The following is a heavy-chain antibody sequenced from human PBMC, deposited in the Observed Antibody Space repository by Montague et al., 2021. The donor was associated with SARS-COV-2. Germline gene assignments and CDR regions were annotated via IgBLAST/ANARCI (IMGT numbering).Heavy chain of an antibody. Sequence: SLRLSCAASGFTFSSYAMHWVRQAPGEGLEWVAVISYDGSNKYYADSVKGRFTISRDNSKNTLYPQMNSLRAEDTAVYYCARDLRYFDWDGVDYWGQGTLVTVSS. CDR1: GFTFSSYA. J-gene: IGHJ4*02. V-gene: IGHV3-30*04. CDR2: ISYDGSNK. CDR3: ARDLRYFDWDGVDY. D-gene: IGHD3-9*01.